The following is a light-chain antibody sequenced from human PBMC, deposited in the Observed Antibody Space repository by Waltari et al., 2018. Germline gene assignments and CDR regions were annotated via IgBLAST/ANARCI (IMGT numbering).Light chain of an antibody. V-gene: IGKV4-1*01. J-gene: IGKJ2*01. CDR1: QSLVFSSNNKNY. Sequence: DIVLTQSPDSLAVSLGERATINCKSSQSLVFSSNNKNYLGRYQQKPGQPPKLLITWASIRESGVPDRFSGSGSGTDFTLTISSLQAEDVAVYYCQQCYTFPYTFGQGTKLEIK. CDR2: WAS. CDR3: QQCYTFPYT.